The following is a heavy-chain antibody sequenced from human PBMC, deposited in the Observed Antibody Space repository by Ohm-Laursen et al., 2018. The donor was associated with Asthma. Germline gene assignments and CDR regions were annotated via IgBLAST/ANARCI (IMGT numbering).Heavy chain of an antibody. J-gene: IGHJ4*02. D-gene: IGHD3-22*01. V-gene: IGHV3-21*01. CDR1: GFTFSSYS. CDR3: ARDRYYYDSSGYSDY. Sequence: GSLRLSCTASGFTFSSYSMNWVRQAPGKGLEWVSSISSSSSYIYYADSVKGRFTISRDNAKNSLYLQMNSLRAEDTAVYYCARDRYYYDSSGYSDYWGQGTLVTVSS. CDR2: ISSSSSYI.